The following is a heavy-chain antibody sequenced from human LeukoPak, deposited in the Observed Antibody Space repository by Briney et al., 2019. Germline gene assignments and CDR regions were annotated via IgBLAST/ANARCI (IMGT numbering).Heavy chain of an antibody. D-gene: IGHD6-19*01. CDR1: GYTLTELS. CDR3: ATVYSSGWYNGFDY. CDR2: FDPEDGET. Sequence: ASVKVSCKVSGYTLTELSMRWVRQAPGKGLEWMGGFDPEDGETIYAQKFQGRVTMTEDTSTDTAYMELSSLRSEDTAVYYCATVYSSGWYNGFDYWGQGTLVTVSS. V-gene: IGHV1-24*01. J-gene: IGHJ4*02.